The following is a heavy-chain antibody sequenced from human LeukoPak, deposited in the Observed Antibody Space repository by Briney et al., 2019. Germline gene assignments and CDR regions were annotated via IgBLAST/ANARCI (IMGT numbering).Heavy chain of an antibody. D-gene: IGHD1-26*01. J-gene: IGHJ6*02. CDR3: ASNSGSYYYGIDV. CDR1: GFTFSSYA. V-gene: IGHV3-66*01. Sequence: GGSLRLSCAASGFTFSSYAMSWVRQAPGKGLEWVSVIYSGGSTYYADSVKGRFTISRDNSKNTLYLQMNSLRAEDTAVYYCASNSGSYYYGIDVWGQGTTVTVSS. CDR2: IYSGGST.